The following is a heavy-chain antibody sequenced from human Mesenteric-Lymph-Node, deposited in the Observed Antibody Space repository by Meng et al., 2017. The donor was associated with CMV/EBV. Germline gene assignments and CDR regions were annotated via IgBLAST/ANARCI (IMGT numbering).Heavy chain of an antibody. V-gene: IGHV4-61*01. CDR3: ATEHQLVRSTWFDP. CDR1: CGAVNSGSSN. D-gene: IGHD6-13*01. Sequence: SCGAVNSGSSNWSWIRQPPRNVLEWIGYIYNSGSTNYTPSLQSRVTISVDTSKNPFSLKLSSVTAADTAVYYCATEHQLVRSTWFDPWGQGTLVTVSS. CDR2: IYNSGST. J-gene: IGHJ5*02.